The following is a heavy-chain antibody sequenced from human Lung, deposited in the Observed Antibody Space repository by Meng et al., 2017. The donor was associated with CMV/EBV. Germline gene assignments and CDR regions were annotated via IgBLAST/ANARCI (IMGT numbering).Heavy chain of an antibody. CDR3: ARDRAEELEP. V-gene: IGHV3-30*02. D-gene: IGHD1-1*01. CDR2: VRSDGSDE. J-gene: IGHJ5*02. CDR1: RFTFKNYG. Sequence: SCAASRFTFKNYGMHWVRQAPGKGLEWVASVRSDGSDEQYGDSVKGRFTISRDNSKNTLYLQMHSLRGEDTALYYCARDRAEELEPWDKGTLVTGSS.